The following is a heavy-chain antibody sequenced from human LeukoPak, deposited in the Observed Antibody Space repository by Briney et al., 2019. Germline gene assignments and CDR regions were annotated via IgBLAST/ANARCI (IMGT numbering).Heavy chain of an antibody. CDR3: ARRLTQYDCFDP. Sequence: QTLSLTCAISGDSVSSNSVIWNWIRQSPSRGLEWLGRTYYRSTWYNDYAVSVRGRITVNPDTSKNQFSLHLNSVTPEDTAVYYCARRLTQYDCFDPWGQGILVTVSS. V-gene: IGHV6-1*01. CDR2: TYYRSTWYN. J-gene: IGHJ5*02. D-gene: IGHD2-2*01. CDR1: GDSVSSNSVI.